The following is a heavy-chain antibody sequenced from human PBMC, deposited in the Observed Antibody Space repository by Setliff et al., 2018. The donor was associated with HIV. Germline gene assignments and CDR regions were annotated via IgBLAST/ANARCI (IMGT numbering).Heavy chain of an antibody. CDR2: IYYSGST. J-gene: IGHJ5*02. V-gene: IGHV4-59*11. Sequence: PSETLSLTCTVSGGSIRSHYWSWIRQPPGKRLEWIGYIYYSGSTNYNPSLKSRVTISVDRSGNQFSLRLTSVTAADTAVYYCATCRHRPSNWFDPWGQGTVVTVSS. CDR3: ATCRHRPSNWFDP. CDR1: GGSIRSHY.